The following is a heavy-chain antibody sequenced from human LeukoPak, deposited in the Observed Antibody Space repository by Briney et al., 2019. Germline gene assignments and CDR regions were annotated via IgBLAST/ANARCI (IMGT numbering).Heavy chain of an antibody. V-gene: IGHV1-2*02. J-gene: IGHJ6*03. Sequence: ASVKVSCKGSGYTFTGYYMHWVRQAPGQGLEWMGWINPNSGGTNYAQKFQGRVTMTRDTSISTAYMELSRLRSDDMAVCYCARSSGPARMDVWGKGTTVTVSS. CDR1: GYTFTGYY. D-gene: IGHD7-27*01. CDR2: INPNSGGT. CDR3: ARSSGPARMDV.